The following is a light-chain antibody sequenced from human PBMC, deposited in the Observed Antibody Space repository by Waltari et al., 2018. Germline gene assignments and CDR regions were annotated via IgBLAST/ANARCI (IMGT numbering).Light chain of an antibody. Sequence: EIVLTQSPGTLSLSPGERATLSCRASQSGGRSLAWYQQKPGQAPRLLIYGASSRATGIPDRFSGTGSGTDFSLTISRLEPEDFAVYYCQHYVRLPATFGQGTKVEIK. CDR1: QSGGRS. CDR2: GAS. J-gene: IGKJ1*01. CDR3: QHYVRLPAT. V-gene: IGKV3-20*01.